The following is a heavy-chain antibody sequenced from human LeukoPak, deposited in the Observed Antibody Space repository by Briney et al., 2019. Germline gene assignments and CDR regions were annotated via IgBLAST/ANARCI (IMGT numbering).Heavy chain of an antibody. Sequence: GGSLRLSCAASGFTVTSNYMSWVRQAPGKGLEWVSVIYSGGTTYYADSVRGRFTISRDNSKNTLFLQMNSLRVEDTAVYYCARVAVATSYFDYWGQGTLATVSS. J-gene: IGHJ4*02. CDR1: GFTVTSNY. CDR3: ARVAVATSYFDY. D-gene: IGHD6-19*01. CDR2: IYSGGTT. V-gene: IGHV3-53*01.